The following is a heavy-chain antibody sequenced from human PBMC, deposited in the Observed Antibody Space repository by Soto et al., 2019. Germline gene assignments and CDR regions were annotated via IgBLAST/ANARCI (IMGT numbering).Heavy chain of an antibody. V-gene: IGHV3-23*01. Sequence: PGGSLRLSCAASGFTFSSYAMSWVRQAPVKGLEWVSAISGSGGSTYYADSVKGRFTISRDNSKNTLYLQMNSLRAEDTAVYYCAKDLAPGAVAGNPILDYWGQGTLVTVSS. CDR2: ISGSGGST. J-gene: IGHJ4*02. D-gene: IGHD6-19*01. CDR1: GFTFSSYA. CDR3: AKDLAPGAVAGNPILDY.